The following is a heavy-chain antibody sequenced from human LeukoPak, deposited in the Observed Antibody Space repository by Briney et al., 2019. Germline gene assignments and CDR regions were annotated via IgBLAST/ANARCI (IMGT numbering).Heavy chain of an antibody. Sequence: PGGSLRLSCAASGFTFSGNYMSWVRQAPGKGLEWVSIIYSGGSTYYADSVKGRFTISRDNSKNTLNLQMHSPNPEDTAVYYCARGRYGGPEAAFDFWGQGTLVSVSS. CDR3: ARGRYGGPEAAFDF. J-gene: IGHJ4*02. D-gene: IGHD4-23*01. CDR2: IYSGGST. CDR1: GFTFSGNY. V-gene: IGHV3-53*05.